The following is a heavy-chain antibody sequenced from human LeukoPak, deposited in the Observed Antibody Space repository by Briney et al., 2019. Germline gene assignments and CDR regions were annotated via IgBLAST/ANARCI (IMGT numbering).Heavy chain of an antibody. J-gene: IGHJ4*02. V-gene: IGHV4-59*08. CDR1: RGSISSYH. CDR3: ARHAHGGPTVHFDN. CDR2: SYSSGNT. Sequence: SETLSLTCTVSRGSISSYHWGWLRQPPGNGLEWLGYSYSSGNTNYNPSLKSRVTISVDTSKNQFSQRLSSVTAADTAVYYCARHAHGGPTVHFDNWGQGSLVTVSS. D-gene: IGHD3-16*01.